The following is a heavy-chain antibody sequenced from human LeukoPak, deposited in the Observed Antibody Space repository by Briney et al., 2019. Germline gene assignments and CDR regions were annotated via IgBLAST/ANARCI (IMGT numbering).Heavy chain of an antibody. CDR2: IYTSGST. J-gene: IGHJ6*03. V-gene: IGHV4-61*02. Sequence: SETLSLTCTVSGGSISSGSYYWSWIRQPAGKGLEWIGRIYTSGSTNYNPSLKSRVTISVDTSKNQISLKLSSVTAADTAVYYCAREKVEETYYYYMDVWGKGTTVTVSS. CDR1: GGSISSGSYY. CDR3: AREKVEETYYYYMDV.